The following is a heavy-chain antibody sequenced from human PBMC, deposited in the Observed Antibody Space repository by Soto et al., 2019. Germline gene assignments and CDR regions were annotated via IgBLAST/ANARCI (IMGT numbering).Heavy chain of an antibody. Sequence: GESLKISCQGSGFIFTTYWIGWVRQMTGKGLEWMGNIYPGDSDIRYSPSFQGQVTFSADKSISTAYLQWGSLKASDTATYYCVRRGYSYAELRVLDVWGQGTTVTVSS. CDR1: GFIFTTYW. J-gene: IGHJ6*02. CDR3: VRRGYSYAELRVLDV. CDR2: IYPGDSDI. V-gene: IGHV5-51*01. D-gene: IGHD5-18*01.